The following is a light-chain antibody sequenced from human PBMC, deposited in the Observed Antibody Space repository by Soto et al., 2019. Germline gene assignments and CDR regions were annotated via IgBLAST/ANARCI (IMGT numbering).Light chain of an antibody. Sequence: QSVLTQPASVSGPPGQSITISCTGTGGDIGFYNYVSWYQQHPGKAPKLLIYGVANRPSGVSARFSGCKSGSTASLTISGLEAEDEADYYCCSYIGATTYVLGTGTTATVL. CDR2: GVA. V-gene: IGLV2-14*01. CDR1: GGDIGFYNY. CDR3: CSYIGATTYV. J-gene: IGLJ1*01.